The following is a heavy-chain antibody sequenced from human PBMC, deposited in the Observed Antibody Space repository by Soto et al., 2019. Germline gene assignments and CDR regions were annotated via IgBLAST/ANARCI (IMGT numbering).Heavy chain of an antibody. CDR1: GYTFTSYG. CDR3: ARDLSPTFYGSGSYPNSYYYYGMDV. D-gene: IGHD3-10*01. V-gene: IGHV1-18*01. J-gene: IGHJ6*02. CDR2: VSAYNGKT. Sequence: QVQLVQSGAEVKKPGASVKVSCKASGYTFTSYGISWVRQAPGQGLEWMGWVSAYNGKTNYAQKLQGRVTMTTDTSTSTAYMELRSLRSDDTAVYYCARDLSPTFYGSGSYPNSYYYYGMDVWGQGTTVTVSS.